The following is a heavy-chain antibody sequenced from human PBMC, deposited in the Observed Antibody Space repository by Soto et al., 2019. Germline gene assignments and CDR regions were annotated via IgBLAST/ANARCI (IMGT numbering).Heavy chain of an antibody. CDR2: ISGSGGST. D-gene: IGHD4-17*01. J-gene: IGHJ4*02. CDR1: GFTFSSYA. V-gene: IGHV3-23*01. Sequence: GGSLRLSCAASGFTFSSYAMSWVRQAPGKGLEWVSTISGSGGSTYYADSVKGRFTISRDNSKNTLYLQMNNLRAEDSAVYYCAKASKTTVTTAFDYWGQGTLVTVSS. CDR3: AKASKTTVTTAFDY.